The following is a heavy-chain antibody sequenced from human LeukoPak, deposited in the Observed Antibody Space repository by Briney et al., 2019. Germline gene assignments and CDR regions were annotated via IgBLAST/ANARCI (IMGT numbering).Heavy chain of an antibody. V-gene: IGHV4-39*07. D-gene: IGHD2-21*02. CDR2: IYYSGST. CDR1: GGSISSSYYY. CDR3: ARDAPYCGGDCSTGNY. Sequence: PSETLSLTCTVSGGSISSSYYYWGWIRQPPGKGLEWIGSIYYSGSTYYNPSLKSRVTISVDTSKNQFSLKLSSVTAADTAVYYCARDAPYCGGDCSTGNYWGQGTLVTVSS. J-gene: IGHJ4*02.